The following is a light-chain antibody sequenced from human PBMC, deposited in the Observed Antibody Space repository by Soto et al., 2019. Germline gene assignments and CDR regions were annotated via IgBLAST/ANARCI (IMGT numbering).Light chain of an antibody. Sequence: QSVLTQPASVSGSPGQSITISCTGTSSDVGGYNYVSWYQQHPGKAPKLMIYEASNRPSGVSNRFSGSKSGNTASLTIFGLQAEDEADYYCSSYTSSSSNVFGTGTKVTVL. V-gene: IGLV2-14*01. CDR3: SSYTSSSSNV. J-gene: IGLJ1*01. CDR1: SSDVGGYNY. CDR2: EAS.